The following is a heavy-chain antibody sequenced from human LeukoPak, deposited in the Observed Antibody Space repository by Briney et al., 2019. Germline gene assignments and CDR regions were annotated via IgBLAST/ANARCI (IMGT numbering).Heavy chain of an antibody. CDR1: GGSISSYY. J-gene: IGHJ4*02. Sequence: PSETLSLTCTVSGGSISSYYWSWIRQPAGKGLEWIGRIYTSGSTNYNPSLKSRVTMSVDTSKNQFSLKLSSVTAADTAVYYCARERNQIAAAELDYWGQGTLVTVSS. D-gene: IGHD6-13*01. V-gene: IGHV4-4*07. CDR2: IYTSGST. CDR3: ARERNQIAAAELDY.